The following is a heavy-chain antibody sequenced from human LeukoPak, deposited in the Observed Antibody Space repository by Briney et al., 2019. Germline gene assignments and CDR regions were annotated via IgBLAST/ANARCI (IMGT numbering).Heavy chain of an antibody. Sequence: GASVKVSCKASGYTFTSYDINWVRQATGQGLEWMGWMNPNSGNTGYAQKFQGRVTMTRNTSISTAYMELSSLRSEDTAVYYCARGARYFDWLTHISSCVLDYWGQGTLVTVSS. J-gene: IGHJ4*02. V-gene: IGHV1-8*01. CDR2: MNPNSGNT. D-gene: IGHD3-9*01. CDR3: ARGARYFDWLTHISSCVLDY. CDR1: GYTFTSYD.